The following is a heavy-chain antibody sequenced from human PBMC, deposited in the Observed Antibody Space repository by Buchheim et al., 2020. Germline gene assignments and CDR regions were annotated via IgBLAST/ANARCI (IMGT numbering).Heavy chain of an antibody. CDR3: ARELSSSGFDY. CDR2: INPRGVTT. Sequence: QVQLVQSGAEVKKPGASVKVSCKASGYTFTSYYVHWVRQAPGQGLEWMGTINPRGVTTRNAQKFQGRVTMTRDTYTTTVYMELSSLRSEDTAVYYCARELSSSGFDYWGQGTL. CDR1: GYTFTSYY. D-gene: IGHD6-13*01. J-gene: IGHJ4*02. V-gene: IGHV1-46*03.